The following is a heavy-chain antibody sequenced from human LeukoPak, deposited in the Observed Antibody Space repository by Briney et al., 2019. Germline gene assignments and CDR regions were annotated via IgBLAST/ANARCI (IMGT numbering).Heavy chain of an antibody. CDR1: GFSLSTYG. J-gene: IGHJ3*02. D-gene: IGHD3-3*01. V-gene: IGHV3-23*01. CDR3: AKDPDFWSGYYSRDDAFDI. CDR2: ISGSGGST. Sequence: GGTLRLSCEASGFSLSTYGMSWVRQPPGKGLEWVSAISGSGGSTYYADSVKGRFTISRDNSKNTLYLQMNSLRAEDTAVYYCAKDPDFWSGYYSRDDAFDIWGQGTMVTVSS.